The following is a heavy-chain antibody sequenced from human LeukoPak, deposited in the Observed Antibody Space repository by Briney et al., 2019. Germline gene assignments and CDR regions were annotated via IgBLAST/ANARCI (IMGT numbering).Heavy chain of an antibody. J-gene: IGHJ4*02. CDR1: GGSFSGYY. V-gene: IGHV4-34*01. CDR3: ARGPYYGDYDG. D-gene: IGHD4-17*01. CDR2: INHSGST. Sequence: SSETLSLTCAVYGGSFSGYYWSWIRQPPGKGLEWIGEINHSGSTNYNPSLKSRVTISVDTSKNQFSLKLSSVTAADTAVYYCARGPYYGDYDGWGQGTLVTVSS.